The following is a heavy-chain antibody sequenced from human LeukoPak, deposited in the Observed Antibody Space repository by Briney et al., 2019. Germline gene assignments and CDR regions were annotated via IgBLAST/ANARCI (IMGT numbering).Heavy chain of an antibody. CDR2: MNPNSGNT. V-gene: IGHV1-8*01. J-gene: IGHJ6*02. D-gene: IGHD4-17*01. CDR3: ARNDYGDYVKWLYYYYRMDV. CDR1: GYTFTSYD. Sequence: GASVKVSCKASGYTFTSYDINWVRQATGQGLEWMGWMNPNSGNTGYAQKFQGRVTMTRNTSISTAYMELSSLRSEGTAVYYCARNDYGDYVKWLYYYYRMDVWGQGTTVTVSS.